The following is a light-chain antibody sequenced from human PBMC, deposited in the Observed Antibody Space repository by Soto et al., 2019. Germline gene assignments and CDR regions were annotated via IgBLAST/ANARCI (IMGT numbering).Light chain of an antibody. CDR2: GAS. CDR1: QSVRSDY. J-gene: IGKJ1*01. Sequence: EIVLTQSQGTLSLSPGERATLSCLASQSVRSDYLAWYQQKPGQAPRLHIYGASTRATGIPDRFTGSGSGTDFTLTISRLEPEDFAVYYCQQYGSSPRTFGQGTKVDIK. CDR3: QQYGSSPRT. V-gene: IGKV3-20*01.